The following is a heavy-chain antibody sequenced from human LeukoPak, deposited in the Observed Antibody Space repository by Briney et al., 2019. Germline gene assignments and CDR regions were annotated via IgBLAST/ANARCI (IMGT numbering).Heavy chain of an antibody. D-gene: IGHD2-2*01. CDR2: INYSGRT. CDR3: ARGGRVYQLLT. CDR1: GGSFSDYY. J-gene: IGHJ4*02. V-gene: IGHV4-34*01. Sequence: SETLSLTCAVYGGSFSDYYWSWVRQPPGKGLEWIGEINYSGRTNYYPSLTSRATLSIDTSKNQFSLKLSSVTVADTAVYYCARGGRVYQLLTWGQGTLVTVSS.